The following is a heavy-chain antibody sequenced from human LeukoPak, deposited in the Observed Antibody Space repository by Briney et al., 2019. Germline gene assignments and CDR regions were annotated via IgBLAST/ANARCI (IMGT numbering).Heavy chain of an antibody. CDR3: AKASSSWHQTIDY. J-gene: IGHJ4*02. Sequence: GGSLRLSCAASAFTFSSYSMNWVRQAPGKGLEWVSAISGSGGSTYYADSVKGRFTISRDNSKNTLYLQMNSLRAEDTAVYYCAKASSSWHQTIDYWGQGTLVTVSS. D-gene: IGHD6-13*01. CDR2: ISGSGGST. CDR1: AFTFSSYS. V-gene: IGHV3-23*01.